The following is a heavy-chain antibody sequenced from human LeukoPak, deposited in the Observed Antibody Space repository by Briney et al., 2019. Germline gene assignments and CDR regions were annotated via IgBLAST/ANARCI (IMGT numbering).Heavy chain of an antibody. CDR1: GFTFSSYG. D-gene: IGHD1-26*01. CDR3: AKDWRYSGNFDAFDI. V-gene: IGHV3-30*02. CDR2: IRYDGSNK. Sequence: PGGSLRLSCAASGFTFSSYGIHWVRQAPGKGLEWVAFIRYDGSNKYYADSVKGRFIISRDNSKNTLYLQMNSLRAEDTAVYYCAKDWRYSGNFDAFDIWGQGTMVTVSS. J-gene: IGHJ3*02.